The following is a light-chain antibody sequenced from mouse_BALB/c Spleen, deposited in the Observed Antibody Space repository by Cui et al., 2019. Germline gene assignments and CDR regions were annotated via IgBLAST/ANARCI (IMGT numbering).Light chain of an antibody. CDR3: KQSNSWPYT. CDR1: QIIGTS. V-gene: IGKV5-48*01. CDR2: YAS. Sequence: DILLYQSQAILSASPGERFSFSCRASQIIGTSIHWYQQRTNGSPRLLIKYASASISGIPSRFSGSRSGTNFTLSINSMESENIADYYCKQSNSWPYTFGGGTKLEIK. J-gene: IGKJ2*01.